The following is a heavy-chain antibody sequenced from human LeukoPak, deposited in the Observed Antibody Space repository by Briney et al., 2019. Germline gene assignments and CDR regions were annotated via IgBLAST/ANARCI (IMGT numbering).Heavy chain of an antibody. CDR2: IYTSGST. CDR3: ARDALTGDAFDI. CDR1: GGSISSGYYY. Sequence: SETLSLTCTVSGGSISSGYYYWTWIRQPAGKGLEWIGRIYTSGSTNYNPSLKSRVTISLDTSKNQFSLNLSSVTAADTAVYYCARDALTGDAFDIWGQGTMVTVSS. J-gene: IGHJ3*02. V-gene: IGHV4-61*02. D-gene: IGHD7-27*01.